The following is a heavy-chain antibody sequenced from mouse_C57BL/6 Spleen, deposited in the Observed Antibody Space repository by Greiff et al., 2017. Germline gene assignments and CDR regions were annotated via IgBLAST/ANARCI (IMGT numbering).Heavy chain of an antibody. Sequence: VQLQQPGAELVKPGASVKLSCKASGYTFTSYWMQWVKQRPGQGLEWIGEIDPSDSYTNYNQKFKGKATLTVDTSSSTAYMQLSSLTSEDSAGYYCGRRNSFDYWGQGTTLTVSS. CDR3: GRRNSFDY. V-gene: IGHV1-50*01. CDR1: GYTFTSYW. J-gene: IGHJ2*01. CDR2: IDPSDSYT.